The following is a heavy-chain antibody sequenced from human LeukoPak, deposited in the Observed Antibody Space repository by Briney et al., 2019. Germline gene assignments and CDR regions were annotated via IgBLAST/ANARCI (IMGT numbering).Heavy chain of an antibody. CDR1: GFTFNNCA. V-gene: IGHV3-23*01. CDR3: AKVDWSWYFDY. Sequence: GGSLRLSCAASGFTFNNCAMTWVRQAPGKGLEWVSTISTSGDSANYADSVKGRFTISRGNSKSTLYLQMSSLRAEDTAIYYCAKVDWSWYFDYWGQGTLVIVSS. D-gene: IGHD1-26*01. CDR2: ISTSGDSA. J-gene: IGHJ4*02.